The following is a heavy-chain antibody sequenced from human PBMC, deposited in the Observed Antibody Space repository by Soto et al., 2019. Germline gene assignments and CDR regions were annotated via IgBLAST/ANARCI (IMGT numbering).Heavy chain of an antibody. J-gene: IGHJ4*02. CDR2: IRHSGST. V-gene: IGHV4-34*01. CDR3: ARGGPTTSYYLAF. D-gene: IGHD2-2*01. CDR1: GGSFSDYY. Sequence: PSETLSLTCAVFGGSFSDYYWNWVRQPPGKGLEWIGEIRHSGSTNYNPALKSRLTMSVDTSKNQFSLKLGSVTAADTAMYYCARGGPTTSYYLAFWGQGTLVTVSS.